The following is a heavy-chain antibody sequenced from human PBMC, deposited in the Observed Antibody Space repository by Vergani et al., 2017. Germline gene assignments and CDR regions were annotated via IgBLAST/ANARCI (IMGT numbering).Heavy chain of an antibody. D-gene: IGHD3-3*01. Sequence: EVQLVQSGAEVKKPGESLRISYKGSGYSFTSYWISWVRQMPGKGLEWMGIIYAGDSDVRYSPSFQGQVTMSVDKSLSTAYLQWSSLKASDTATYYCAKTHDFSSLYSSYNWFDPWGQGTQVTVSS. CDR3: AKTHDFSSLYSSYNWFDP. CDR1: GYSFTSYW. CDR2: IYAGDSDV. V-gene: IGHV5-51*01. J-gene: IGHJ5*02.